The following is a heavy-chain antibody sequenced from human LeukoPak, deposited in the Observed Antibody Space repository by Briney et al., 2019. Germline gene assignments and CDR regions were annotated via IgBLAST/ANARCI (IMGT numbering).Heavy chain of an antibody. J-gene: IGHJ2*01. CDR1: GFTFSSYT. V-gene: IGHV3-23*01. Sequence: PGGSLRLSCTASGFTFSSYTMSWVRQAPGKGLKWVSTITTGGPNTYYADSVKGRFTVSRDDSKNTLYLQMNSLRAEDTAVYHCARDRAVAAVAAIYWYFDLWGRGTLVTVSS. CDR2: ITTGGPNT. CDR3: ARDRAVAAVAAIYWYFDL. D-gene: IGHD6-19*01.